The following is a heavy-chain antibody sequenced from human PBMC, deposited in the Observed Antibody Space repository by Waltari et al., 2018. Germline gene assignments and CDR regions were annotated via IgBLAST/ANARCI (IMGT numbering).Heavy chain of an antibody. V-gene: IGHV2-5*01. CDR2: IYWNDDK. D-gene: IGHD5-18*01. Sequence: QITLKESGPTLVKPTQTLTLTCTFSGFSLSTSGVGVGWIRQPPGKALEWLALIYWNDDKRSSPSLKSRLTITKDTSKNQVVLTMTNMDPVDTATYYCAQHSYGYYYYGMDVWGQGTTVTVSS. CDR1: GFSLSTSGVG. CDR3: AQHSYGYYYYGMDV. J-gene: IGHJ6*02.